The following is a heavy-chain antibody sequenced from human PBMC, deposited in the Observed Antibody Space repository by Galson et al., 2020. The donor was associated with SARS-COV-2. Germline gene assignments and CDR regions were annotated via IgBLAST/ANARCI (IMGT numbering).Heavy chain of an antibody. CDR2: IIPIFGTA. V-gene: IGHV1-69*06. CDR1: GGTFSSYA. CDR3: TIAGDGSGSIIPSGYYYYMDV. D-gene: IGHD3-10*01. J-gene: IGHJ6*03. Sequence: SVKVSCKASGGTFSSYAISWVRQAPGQGLEWMGGIIPIFGTANYAQKFQGRVTITADKSTSTAYMELSSLRSEDTAVYYCTIAGDGSGSIIPSGYYYYMDVWGKGTTVTVSS.